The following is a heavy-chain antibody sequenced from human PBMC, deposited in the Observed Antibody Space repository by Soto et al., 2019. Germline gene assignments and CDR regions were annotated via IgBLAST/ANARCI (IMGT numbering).Heavy chain of an antibody. Sequence: HPGGSLRLSCAASGFTFSSYWMSWVRQAPGKGLEWVANIKQDGSEKYYVDSVKGRFTISRDNAKNSLYLQMNSLRAEDTAVYYCAREARIAAAGPGYYYYGMDVWGQGTTVTVSS. CDR2: IKQDGSEK. CDR3: AREARIAAAGPGYYYYGMDV. D-gene: IGHD6-13*01. V-gene: IGHV3-7*03. CDR1: GFTFSSYW. J-gene: IGHJ6*02.